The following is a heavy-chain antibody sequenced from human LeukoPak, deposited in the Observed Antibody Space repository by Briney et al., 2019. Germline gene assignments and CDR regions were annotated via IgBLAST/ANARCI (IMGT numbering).Heavy chain of an antibody. D-gene: IGHD6-19*01. CDR2: IYYSGST. CDR3: ARGLRGWNFDY. CDR1: GGSISSYY. Sequence: SETLSLTCTVSGGSISSYYWSWIRQPPGKGVEWIGYIYYSGSTNYNPSLKSRVTISVDTSKNQFSLKLSSVTAADTAVYYCARGLRGWNFDYWGQGTLVTVSS. V-gene: IGHV4-59*01. J-gene: IGHJ4*02.